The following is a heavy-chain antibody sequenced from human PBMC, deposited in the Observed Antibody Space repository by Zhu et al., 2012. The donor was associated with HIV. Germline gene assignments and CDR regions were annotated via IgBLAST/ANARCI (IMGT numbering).Heavy chain of an antibody. CDR3: ARDRRGFGDRYYFDS. CDR1: GDSMNNHF. D-gene: IGHD2-15*01. V-gene: IGHV4-59*11. CDR2: IYYSGST. J-gene: IGHJ4*02. Sequence: QVQLQESGPGLVKPSETLSLTCSASGDSMNNHFWSWIRQPPGKGLEWIGYIYYSGSTNYNPSFKSRLTISVDTSRNLFSLKLTSVTAADTAVYYCARDRRGFGDRYYFDSWGQGTLVSVSS.